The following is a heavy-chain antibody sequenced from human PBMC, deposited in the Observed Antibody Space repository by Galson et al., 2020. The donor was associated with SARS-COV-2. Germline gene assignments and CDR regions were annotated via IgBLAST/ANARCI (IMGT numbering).Heavy chain of an antibody. CDR1: GGSFSGYY. Sequence: SQTLSLTCAVYGGSFSGYYWSWIRQPPGKGLEWIGEINHSGSTNYNPSLKSRVTISVDTSKNQFSLKLSSVTAADTAVYYCATPAGGDGDYWGQGTLVTVSS. CDR3: ATPAGGDGDY. J-gene: IGHJ4*02. CDR2: INHSGST. D-gene: IGHD3-16*01. V-gene: IGHV4-34*01.